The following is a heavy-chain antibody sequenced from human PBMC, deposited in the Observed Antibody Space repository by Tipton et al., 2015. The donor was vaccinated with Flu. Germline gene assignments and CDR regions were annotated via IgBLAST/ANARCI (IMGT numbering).Heavy chain of an antibody. CDR1: SGSIRSTNYF. CDR2: IYPTGTT. J-gene: IGHJ4*02. CDR3: ARLSYYDVDLKNFYFED. V-gene: IGHV4-39*01. Sequence: TLSLTCTVSSGSIRSTNYFCAWIRQPPGKRLELIGSIYPTGTTYYNPSLKSRVTISVDTSKSLFSLMLKSVTAADTAVYYCARLSYYDVDLKNFYFEDRGQGTLVTVSS. D-gene: IGHD3-10*02.